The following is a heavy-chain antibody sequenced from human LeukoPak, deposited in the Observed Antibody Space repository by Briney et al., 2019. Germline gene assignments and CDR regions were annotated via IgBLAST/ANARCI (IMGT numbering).Heavy chain of an antibody. CDR1: GGSISSYY. Sequence: PSETLSLTCTVSGGSISSYYWSWIRQPPGKGLEWIGYIYYSGSTNYNPSLKSRVTISVDTSKNQFSLKLSSVTAADTAVYYCARSSPGYYDILPSPWGQGTLVTVSS. D-gene: IGHD3-9*01. CDR3: ARSSPGYYDILPSP. V-gene: IGHV4-59*01. J-gene: IGHJ5*02. CDR2: IYYSGST.